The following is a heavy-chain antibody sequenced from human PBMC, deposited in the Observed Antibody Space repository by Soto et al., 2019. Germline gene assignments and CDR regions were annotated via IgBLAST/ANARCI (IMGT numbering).Heavy chain of an antibody. CDR1: GFTFSSYA. J-gene: IGHJ4*02. Sequence: EVQLLESGGGLVQPGGSLRLSCAASGFTFSSYAMSWVRQAPGKGLEWVSAISGSGGSTYYADSVKGRFTISRDNSKNTMYLQMNSLRAEDTAVYYCAKTGWYVWYYFDYWGQGTLVTVSS. D-gene: IGHD3-16*01. V-gene: IGHV3-23*01. CDR2: ISGSGGST. CDR3: AKTGWYVWYYFDY.